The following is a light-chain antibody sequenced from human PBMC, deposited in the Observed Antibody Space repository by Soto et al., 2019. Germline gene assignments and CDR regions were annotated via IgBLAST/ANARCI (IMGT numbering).Light chain of an antibody. CDR2: AAS. V-gene: IGKV1-12*01. CDR1: QGISSW. Sequence: DIQMTQSPSSVSASVGDRVTITCRASQGISSWLAWYQQKPGKAPKLLFYAASRLPSGVPSSFGGSGSGTDFPLTLSSRQPEDFATYYCQQANSFPRTFGPGTKVAIK. CDR3: QQANSFPRT. J-gene: IGKJ3*01.